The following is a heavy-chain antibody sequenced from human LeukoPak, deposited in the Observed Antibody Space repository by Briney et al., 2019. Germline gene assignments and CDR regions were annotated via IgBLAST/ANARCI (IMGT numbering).Heavy chain of an antibody. Sequence: GGSLRLSCAASGFTFNTYTMNWVRQAPGKGLEWVSYISGSSGIIDYADSVRGRFTISRDNAKNSLYLQMNSLRAEATAVYYCAGGSTYYGSSGQVPFDYWGQGTLVTVSS. CDR3: AGGSTYYGSSGQVPFDY. CDR1: GFTFNTYT. V-gene: IGHV3-48*01. CDR2: ISGSSGII. J-gene: IGHJ4*02. D-gene: IGHD3-22*01.